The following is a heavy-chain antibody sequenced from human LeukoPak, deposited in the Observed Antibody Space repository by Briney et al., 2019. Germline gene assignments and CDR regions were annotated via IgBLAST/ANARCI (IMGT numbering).Heavy chain of an antibody. CDR3: ARGPGLRYYYYGMDV. D-gene: IGHD6-19*01. CDR2: IWYDGSNK. Sequence: SGGSLRLSCITSGFTFSNYGIHWVRQAPGKGLEWVAVIWYDGSNKYYADSVKGRFTISRDNSKNTLYLQMNSLRAEDTAVYYCARGPGLRYYYYGMDVWGQGTTVTVSS. V-gene: IGHV3-33*01. J-gene: IGHJ6*02. CDR1: GFTFSNYG.